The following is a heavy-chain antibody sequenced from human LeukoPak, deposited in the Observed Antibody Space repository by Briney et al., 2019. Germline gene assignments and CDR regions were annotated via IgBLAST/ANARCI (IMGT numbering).Heavy chain of an antibody. D-gene: IGHD3-9*01. J-gene: IGHJ4*02. CDR2: IYSGGST. V-gene: IGHV3-66*01. CDR1: GFTVSSNY. Sequence: GGSLRLSCAASGFTVSSNYMSWVRQAPGKGLEWVSVIYSGGSTYYADSVKGRFTISRDNSKNTLYLQMNSLRAEDTAVYYCARMGYDILTGYYGLFDYWGQGTLVTVSS. CDR3: ARMGYDILTGYYGLFDY.